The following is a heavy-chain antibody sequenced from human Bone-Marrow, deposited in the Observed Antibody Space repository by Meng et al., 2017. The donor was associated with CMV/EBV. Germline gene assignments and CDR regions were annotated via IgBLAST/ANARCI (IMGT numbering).Heavy chain of an antibody. D-gene: IGHD1-7*01. J-gene: IGHJ4*02. CDR2: IKGDGSAT. CDR3: ARGQNGNYSPLGY. Sequence: GGSLRLSCAASGFTFSYYWMYWVRQAPGKGLVWVSRIKGDGSATTYADSVKGRFTMSRDNAKNTVYLQMTSLTVEDTAVYFCARGQNGNYSPLGYCGQGTLVTVSS. V-gene: IGHV3-74*01. CDR1: GFTFSYYW.